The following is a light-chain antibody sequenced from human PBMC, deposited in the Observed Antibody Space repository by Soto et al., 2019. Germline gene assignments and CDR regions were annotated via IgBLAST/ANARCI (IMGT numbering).Light chain of an antibody. Sequence: EMVMTQSPATLSVSPGERVTLSCRASESVRSNLSWYQQQPGQGPSLLIYYASTRVTGVPDRFSGSGSGTEFTLTISSLQSDDFGVYYCQHYSNWPPTFGPGTKVEIK. CDR2: YAS. J-gene: IGKJ3*01. V-gene: IGKV3-15*01. CDR3: QHYSNWPPT. CDR1: ESVRSN.